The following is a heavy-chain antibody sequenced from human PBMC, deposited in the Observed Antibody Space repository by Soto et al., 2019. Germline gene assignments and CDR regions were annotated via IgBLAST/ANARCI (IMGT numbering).Heavy chain of an antibody. CDR1: GYSFTSYW. V-gene: IGHV5-51*01. CDR2: IYPGDSDT. J-gene: IGHJ5*02. D-gene: IGHD2-2*02. Sequence: GESLKISCKGSGYSFTSYWIGWVRQMPGKGLEWMGIIYPGDSDTRYSPSFQGQVTISVDKSISTAYLQWSSLKASDTAMYYCARGNYCSSTSCYTYWFDPWGQGTLVTVSS. CDR3: ARGNYCSSTSCYTYWFDP.